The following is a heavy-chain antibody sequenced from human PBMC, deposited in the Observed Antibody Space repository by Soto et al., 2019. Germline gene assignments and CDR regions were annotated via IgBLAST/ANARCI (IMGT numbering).Heavy chain of an antibody. CDR3: ARDVDADFRTDFDF. CDR1: GLNFIDYY. Sequence: PGVPLRLSCAASGLNFIDYYIRWIRRAPGKGLEWISYISGNGEIIQYAASARGRFTIARDNAETSVYLEMDSLRAEDTALYYHARDVDADFRTDFDFRGRGTLVTVSS. CDR2: ISGNGEII. V-gene: IGHV3-11*01. D-gene: IGHD4-17*01. J-gene: IGHJ4*02.